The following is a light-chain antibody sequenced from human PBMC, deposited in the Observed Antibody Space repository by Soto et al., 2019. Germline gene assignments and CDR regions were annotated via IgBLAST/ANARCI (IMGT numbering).Light chain of an antibody. Sequence: EIVLTQSPGTLSLSPGERATLSCRASQSVSSTYLGWYQQKPGQAHRLLIYGASSRATGIPGRFSGSGSGTDFTLTIRRLEPEDFAVYYCQQYGSSPWTFGQGTKVDIK. J-gene: IGKJ1*01. CDR1: QSVSSTY. CDR3: QQYGSSPWT. V-gene: IGKV3-20*01. CDR2: GAS.